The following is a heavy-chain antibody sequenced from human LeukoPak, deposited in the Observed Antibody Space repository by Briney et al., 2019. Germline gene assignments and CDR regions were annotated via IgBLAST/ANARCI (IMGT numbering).Heavy chain of an antibody. J-gene: IGHJ4*02. CDR3: ASSSVTTEVWYFDY. D-gene: IGHD4-17*01. Sequence: ASVKVSCKAPGDTFSSYTISWVRQAPGQGLEWMGRIIPIFGTTNYAQKFQGRVTITTDEFTSTAYMELSSLRSEDTAVYYCASSSVTTEVWYFDYWGQGTLVTVSS. V-gene: IGHV1-69*05. CDR1: GDTFSSYT. CDR2: IIPIFGTT.